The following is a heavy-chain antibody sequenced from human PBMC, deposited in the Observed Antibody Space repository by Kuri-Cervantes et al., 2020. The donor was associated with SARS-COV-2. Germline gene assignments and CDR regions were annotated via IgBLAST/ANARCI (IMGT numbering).Heavy chain of an antibody. V-gene: IGHV3-33*08. Sequence: GALRLSCAASGFTFSNYAMTWVRQASGKGLEWVAVIWYDGENEYYAGSVKGRFTISRDNSKNTVSLHMNSLRAEGTAMYYCARGAANYYYMDVWGKGTTVTVSS. CDR1: GFTFSNYA. D-gene: IGHD3-16*01. J-gene: IGHJ6*03. CDR2: IWYDGENE. CDR3: ARGAANYYYMDV.